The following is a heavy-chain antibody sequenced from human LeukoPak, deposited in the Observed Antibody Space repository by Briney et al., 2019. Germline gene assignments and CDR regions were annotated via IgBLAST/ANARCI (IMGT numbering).Heavy chain of an antibody. D-gene: IGHD6-13*01. Sequence: TGGSLRLSCAASGFTFTSYWMSWVRQAPGKGLEWVANIKQDGSEKYYVDSVKGRFTISRDNAKNSLYLQMNSLRAEDTAVYYCARDSWQQLVPTGWFDPWGQGTLVTVSS. CDR1: GFTFTSYW. CDR3: ARDSWQQLVPTGWFDP. CDR2: IKQDGSEK. J-gene: IGHJ5*02. V-gene: IGHV3-7*01.